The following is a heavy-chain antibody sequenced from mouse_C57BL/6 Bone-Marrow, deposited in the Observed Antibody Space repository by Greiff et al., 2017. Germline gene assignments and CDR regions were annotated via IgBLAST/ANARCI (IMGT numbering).Heavy chain of an antibody. D-gene: IGHD2-1*01. J-gene: IGHJ2*01. Sequence: QVQLQQPGAELVMPGASVKLSCKASGYTFTSYWMHWVKQRPGQGLEWIGEIDPSDSNTNYNQKFKGKSTLTVDKSSSTAYMQRISLTSEDSAVYYCALYSYNIDYWGQGTALTVSA. V-gene: IGHV1-69*01. CDR3: ALYSYNIDY. CDR2: IDPSDSNT. CDR1: GYTFTSYW.